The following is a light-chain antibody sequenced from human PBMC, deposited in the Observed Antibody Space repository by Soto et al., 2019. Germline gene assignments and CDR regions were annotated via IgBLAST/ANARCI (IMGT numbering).Light chain of an antibody. CDR1: SSDVGGYNY. CDR3: SSYTSSSTLYV. J-gene: IGLJ1*01. V-gene: IGLV2-14*01. CDR2: DVR. Sequence: QSALTQPASVSGSPGQSITISCTGTSSDVGGYNYVSWYQQHPGKAPKLMIYDVRNRPSGVSNRSSGSKSGNTASLTISGLQAEDEADYYCSSYTSSSTLYVFGTGTKLTVL.